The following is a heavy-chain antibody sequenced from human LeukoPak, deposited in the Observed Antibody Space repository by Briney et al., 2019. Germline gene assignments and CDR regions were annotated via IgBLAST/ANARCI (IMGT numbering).Heavy chain of an antibody. V-gene: IGHV4-4*02. Sequence: PSETLSLTCAVSGDSISSNNWWSWVRQPPGKGLEWIGEIYHSGSTNYNPSLKSRVTISVDKSKNQFSLKVNSVTAADTAVYYCTRAPPYGSGWSKGVLDYWGQGTLVTVSS. CDR2: IYHSGST. D-gene: IGHD6-19*01. CDR3: TRAPPYGSGWSKGVLDY. CDR1: GDSISSNNW. J-gene: IGHJ4*02.